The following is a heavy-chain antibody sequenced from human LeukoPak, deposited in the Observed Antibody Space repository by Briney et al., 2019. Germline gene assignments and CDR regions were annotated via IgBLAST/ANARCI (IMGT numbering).Heavy chain of an antibody. V-gene: IGHV3-66*02. CDR2: IYNGGTT. D-gene: IGHD6-6*01. CDR1: GVTSND. CDR3: AGGGEAARSLHS. J-gene: IGHJ4*02. Sequence: GGSLRLSCAASGVTSNDFTWVRQAPGKGLEWVSVIYNGGTTYYADSVKGRFTISRDNSKSTLFVYLQMNSLRTDDTAVYYCAGGGEAARSLHSWGQGTLVTVSS.